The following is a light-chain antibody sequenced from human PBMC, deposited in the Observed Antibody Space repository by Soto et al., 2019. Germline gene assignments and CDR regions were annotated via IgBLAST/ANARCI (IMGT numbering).Light chain of an antibody. Sequence: EIVLTQSPCTLSLSPGERATLSCRASQSVSSTYLIWYQQKPGQAPRLLIYGASSRATGISARFSGSGSGTEFTLTISSLQSEDFAVYYCQQYHNWPITFGQGTRLEIK. J-gene: IGKJ5*01. CDR1: QSVSSTY. CDR3: QQYHNWPIT. CDR2: GAS. V-gene: IGKV3-15*01.